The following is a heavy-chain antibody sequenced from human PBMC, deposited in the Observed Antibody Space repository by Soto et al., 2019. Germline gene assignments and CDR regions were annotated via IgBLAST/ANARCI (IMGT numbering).Heavy chain of an antibody. CDR2: ISGSGSTI. D-gene: IGHD2-8*01. Sequence: GGSLRLSCEATGFTFSSHEMNWIHQTPGKRLEWIAKISGSGSTINYADSVKGRFTISRDNVQRTLHLQMDSLRVEDTGVYYCARGGVYWGRGTLVTVYS. CDR3: ARGGVY. CDR1: GFTFSSHE. V-gene: IGHV3-48*03. J-gene: IGHJ1*01.